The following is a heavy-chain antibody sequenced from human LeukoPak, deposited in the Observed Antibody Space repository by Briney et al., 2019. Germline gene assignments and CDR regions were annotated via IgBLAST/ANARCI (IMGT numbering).Heavy chain of an antibody. Sequence: EASVKVSCRASGYTFTDYYMHWVRQAPGQGLEWMGWINPNSGDTDYAQNFQGRVIMTRDTSISTAYMEMSRLTSEDTAVYYCTRGRCTSGTSDPEGYWGQGTLVSVSS. D-gene: IGHD1-1*01. CDR1: GYTFTDYY. J-gene: IGHJ4*02. V-gene: IGHV1-2*02. CDR3: TRGRCTSGTSDPEGY. CDR2: INPNSGDT.